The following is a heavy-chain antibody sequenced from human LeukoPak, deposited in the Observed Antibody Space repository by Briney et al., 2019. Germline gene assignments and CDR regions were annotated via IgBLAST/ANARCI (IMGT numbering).Heavy chain of an antibody. Sequence: SETLSLTWTVSGGSISNYWSWIRQPAGKGLELIGRIYPSGSTNYNPSLKSRVTMSVDTSKNQFSLKLSSVTAADTAVYYCARAPTGAGGWNWFDPWGQGTLVTVSS. D-gene: IGHD1-1*01. CDR3: ARAPTGAGGWNWFDP. CDR2: IYPSGST. CDR1: GGSISNY. V-gene: IGHV4-4*07. J-gene: IGHJ5*02.